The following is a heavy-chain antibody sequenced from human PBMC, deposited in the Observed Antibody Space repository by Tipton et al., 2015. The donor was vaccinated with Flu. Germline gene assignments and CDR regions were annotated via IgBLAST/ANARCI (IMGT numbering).Heavy chain of an antibody. D-gene: IGHD5-12*01. CDR2: IYYSGST. J-gene: IGHJ5*02. V-gene: IGHV4-31*03. Sequence: TLSLTCTVSGGSISSGGYYWSWIRQHPGKGLEWIGYIYYSGSTYYNPSLKSRVTISVDTSRNQFSLKMSSVTAADTAVYYCARASGPSWFDPWGQGTLATVSS. CDR3: ARASGPSWFDP. CDR1: GGSISSGGYY.